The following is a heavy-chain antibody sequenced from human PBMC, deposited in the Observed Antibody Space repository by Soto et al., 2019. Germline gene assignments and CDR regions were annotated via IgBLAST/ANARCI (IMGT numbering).Heavy chain of an antibody. Sequence: QVQLVQSGAEVKKPGASVKVSCKASGYTFTGYYMHWVRQAPGQGLEWMGWINPNSGGTNYAQKFQGWVTSTRDTSSSTAYMELGRLRSADTAVYYCASGSWLSPYYYCMDVWGKGTTVTVSS. J-gene: IGHJ6*03. V-gene: IGHV1-2*04. CDR3: ASGSWLSPYYYCMDV. CDR2: INPNSGGT. D-gene: IGHD5-12*01. CDR1: GYTFTGYY.